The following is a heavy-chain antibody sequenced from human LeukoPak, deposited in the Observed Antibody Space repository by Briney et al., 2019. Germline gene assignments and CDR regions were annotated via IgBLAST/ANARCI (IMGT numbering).Heavy chain of an antibody. CDR2: ISGDGGST. CDR3: AKDITMVRGVIAPFGY. Sequence: GGSLRLSCAASGFTFDDYAMHWVRQAPGKGLEWVSLISGDGGSTYYADSVKGRFTISRDNSKNSLYLHMNSLRTEDTALYYCAKDITMVRGVIAPFGYRGQGTLVTVSS. CDR1: GFTFDDYA. J-gene: IGHJ4*02. V-gene: IGHV3-43*02. D-gene: IGHD3-10*01.